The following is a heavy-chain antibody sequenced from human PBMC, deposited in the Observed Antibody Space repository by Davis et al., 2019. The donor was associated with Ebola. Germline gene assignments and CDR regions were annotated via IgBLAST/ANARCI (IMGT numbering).Heavy chain of an antibody. J-gene: IGHJ6*03. CDR3: ARDPPIPAAMNYYMDV. V-gene: IGHV3-30-3*01. Sequence: GESLKISCAASGFTFSSYAMHWVRQAPGKGLEWVAVISYDGSNKYYADSVKGRFTISRDNSKNTLYLQMNSLRAEDTAVYYCARDPPIPAAMNYYMDVWGKGTTVTVSS. CDR1: GFTFSSYA. CDR2: ISYDGSNK. D-gene: IGHD2-2*01.